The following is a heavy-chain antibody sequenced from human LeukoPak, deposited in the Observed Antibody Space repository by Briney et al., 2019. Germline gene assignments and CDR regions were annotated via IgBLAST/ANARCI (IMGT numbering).Heavy chain of an antibody. CDR2: IWYDGSNE. V-gene: IGHV3-33*01. Sequence: GGSLRLSCAASGFTFSRHGMHWVRQARGKGLEGVAVIWYDGSNENYADSVKGRFTISRDNSKNMLYLQANSLRAEDTAVYYCARNDYRDSHLDYWGQGTLVTVSS. D-gene: IGHD4-17*01. J-gene: IGHJ4*02. CDR3: ARNDYRDSHLDY. CDR1: GFTFSRHG.